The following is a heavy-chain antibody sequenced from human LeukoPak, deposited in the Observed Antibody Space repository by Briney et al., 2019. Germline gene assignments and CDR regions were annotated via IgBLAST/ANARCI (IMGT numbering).Heavy chain of an antibody. J-gene: IGHJ4*02. CDR3: ARDSPLIVRALDY. CDR2: ISVYNGNT. CDR1: GYTFTNYG. V-gene: IGHV1-18*01. D-gene: IGHD3-10*01. Sequence: ASVKVSCKASGYTFTNYGISWVRQAPGQGLEWMGWISVYNGNTNYAQKLQGRVTMTTDTSTTTAYMELRSLRSDDTAVYYCARDSPLIVRALDYWGQGTLVTVSS.